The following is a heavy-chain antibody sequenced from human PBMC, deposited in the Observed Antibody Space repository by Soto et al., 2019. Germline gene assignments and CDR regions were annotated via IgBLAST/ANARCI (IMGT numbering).Heavy chain of an antibody. V-gene: IGHV4-59*08. Sequence: SETLSLTCTVSGGSISSYYWSWIRQPPGKGLEWIGYIYYSGSTRYNPSLKSRVTISVDTSKNQFSLKLSSVTAADTAVYYCARAPPDAFDIWGQGTMVTVSS. CDR1: GGSISSYY. CDR2: IYYSGST. CDR3: ARAPPDAFDI. J-gene: IGHJ3*02.